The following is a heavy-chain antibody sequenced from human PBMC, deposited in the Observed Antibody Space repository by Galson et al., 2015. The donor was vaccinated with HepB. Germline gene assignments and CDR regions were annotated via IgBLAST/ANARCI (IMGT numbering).Heavy chain of an antibody. CDR1: GGSFSGYY. D-gene: IGHD3-10*01. J-gene: IGHJ4*02. CDR3: ARGGVIIPEGLDY. Sequence: LSLTCAVYGGSFSGYYWSWIRQPPGKGLEWIGEINHSGSTNYNPSLKSRVTISVDTSKNQFSLKLSSVTAADTAVYYCARGGVIIPEGLDYWGQGTLVTVSS. CDR2: INHSGST. V-gene: IGHV4-34*01.